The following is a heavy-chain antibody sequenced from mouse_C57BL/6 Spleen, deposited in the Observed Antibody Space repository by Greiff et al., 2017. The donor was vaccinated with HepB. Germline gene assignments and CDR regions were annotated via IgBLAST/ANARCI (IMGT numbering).Heavy chain of an antibody. V-gene: IGHV1-69*01. Sequence: VQLQQPGAELVKPGASVKLSCKASGYTFTSYWMHWVKQRPGQGLEWIGEIDPSDSYTNYNQKFKGKSTLTVDKSSSTAYMQLSSLTSEDSAVYYCARYGYGSSYWYFDVWGTGTTVTVSS. D-gene: IGHD1-1*01. CDR2: IDPSDSYT. J-gene: IGHJ1*03. CDR1: GYTFTSYW. CDR3: ARYGYGSSYWYFDV.